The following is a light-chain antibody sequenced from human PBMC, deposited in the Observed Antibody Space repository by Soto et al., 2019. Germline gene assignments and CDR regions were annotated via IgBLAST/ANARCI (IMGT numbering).Light chain of an antibody. Sequence: DIQLTQSPSFLSASVGDRVTITCLASRGISSYLAWYQQKPGKAPKLLIYAASTLHTGVPSRFSGSGSGTEFTLTISSLQPEDFATYYCQLLNSYLITFGQGTRLEIK. CDR1: RGISSY. V-gene: IGKV1-9*01. CDR2: AAS. CDR3: QLLNSYLIT. J-gene: IGKJ5*01.